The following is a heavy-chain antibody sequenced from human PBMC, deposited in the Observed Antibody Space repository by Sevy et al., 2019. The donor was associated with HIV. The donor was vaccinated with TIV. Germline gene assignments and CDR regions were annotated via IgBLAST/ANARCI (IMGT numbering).Heavy chain of an antibody. CDR2: ITSGGAT. CDR1: GLSFTTNG. Sequence: GGSLRLSCAASGLSFTTNGMSWVRQAPGKGLEWVAGITSGGATYYADCVEGRFTVSRDNYKNTLYLQLNSLRADDTAVFYCAGGDTPMITDLDYWGQGTLVTVSS. V-gene: IGHV3-23*01. CDR3: AGGDTPMITDLDY. D-gene: IGHD3-16*01. J-gene: IGHJ4*02.